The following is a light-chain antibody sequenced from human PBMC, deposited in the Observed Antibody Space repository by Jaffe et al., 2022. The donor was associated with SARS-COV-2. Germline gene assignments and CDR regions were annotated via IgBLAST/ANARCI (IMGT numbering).Light chain of an antibody. CDR2: SAS. Sequence: DIQMTQTPRSLSASVGDRVTFTCRASQNIDNNLNWYQQRPGKAPTLLISSASLLQSGVPSRFSGSGSGTDFTLSINGLLPEDSASYYCQQTYTNFRSFGQGTKVEI. V-gene: IGKV1-39*01. CDR1: QNIDNN. J-gene: IGKJ2*01. CDR3: QQTYTNFRS.